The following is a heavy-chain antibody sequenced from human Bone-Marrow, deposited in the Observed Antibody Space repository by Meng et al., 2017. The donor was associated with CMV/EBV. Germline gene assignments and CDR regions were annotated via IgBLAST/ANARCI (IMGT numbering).Heavy chain of an antibody. Sequence: ESLIISCASSGFTFSSYVMSWVRQAPGKGLEWVSVIYSGGSSTYYADSVKGRFTISRDNSKNTLYLQMNSLRAEDTAVYYCAKQAYCGGDCPDYWGQGTLVTFSS. CDR1: GFTFSSYV. CDR2: IYSGGSST. D-gene: IGHD2-21*01. CDR3: AKQAYCGGDCPDY. J-gene: IGHJ4*02. V-gene: IGHV3-23*03.